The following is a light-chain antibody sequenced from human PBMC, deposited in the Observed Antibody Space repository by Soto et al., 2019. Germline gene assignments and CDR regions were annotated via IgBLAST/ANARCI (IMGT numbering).Light chain of an antibody. CDR3: QQHSSSPVT. J-gene: IGKJ1*01. Sequence: EIVLTQSPATLSLSPGERATLSCRASQSVSNYLACYQQKPGQAPRLLIYDASSRATGIPARFSGSGSGTDFTLTISRLEPEDFAMYYCQQHSSSPVTFGRGTKVEIK. CDR1: QSVSNY. V-gene: IGKV3-11*01. CDR2: DAS.